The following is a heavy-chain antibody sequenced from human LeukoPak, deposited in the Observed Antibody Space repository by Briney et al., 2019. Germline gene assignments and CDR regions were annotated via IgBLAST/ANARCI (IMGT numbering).Heavy chain of an antibody. CDR1: GFTFTNYN. Sequence: ASVKVSCKASGFTFTNYNLHWVRQAPGQRLEWMGGIIPIFGTANYAQKFQGRVTVTRNTATSTAYMELSSLRSEDTAVYYCARNKDDSSGYFHEYWGQGTLVTVSS. CDR3: ARNKDDSSGYFHEY. CDR2: IIPIFGTA. V-gene: IGHV1-46*01. J-gene: IGHJ4*02. D-gene: IGHD3-22*01.